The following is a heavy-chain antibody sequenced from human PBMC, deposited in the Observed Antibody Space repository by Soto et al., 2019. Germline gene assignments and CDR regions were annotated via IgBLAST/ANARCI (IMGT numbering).Heavy chain of an antibody. CDR1: GFTFSSYA. J-gene: IGHJ5*02. D-gene: IGHD2-2*03. CDR3: ARDRRGYCSSTSCPGAYWFDP. V-gene: IGHV3-30-3*01. CDR2: ISYDGSNK. Sequence: GGSLRLSCAASGFTFSSYAMHWVRQAPGKGLEWVAVISYDGSNKYYADSVKGRFTISRDNSKNTPYLQMNSLRAEDTAVYYCARDRRGYCSSTSCPGAYWFDPWGQGTLVTVSS.